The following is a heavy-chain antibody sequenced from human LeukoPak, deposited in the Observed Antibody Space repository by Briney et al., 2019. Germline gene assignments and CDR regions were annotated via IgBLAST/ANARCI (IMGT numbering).Heavy chain of an antibody. V-gene: IGHV3-23*01. CDR2: ISGNGGST. Sequence: GGSLRLSCAASGFTFSSYAMSWVRQAPGKGLEWVSAISGNGGSTYYADSVKGRFTISRDNSKNTLYLQMNSLRAEDTAVYYCAKGEDCSSTSCYTPDYWGQGTLVTVSS. CDR1: GFTFSSYA. CDR3: AKGEDCSSTSCYTPDY. D-gene: IGHD2-2*02. J-gene: IGHJ4*02.